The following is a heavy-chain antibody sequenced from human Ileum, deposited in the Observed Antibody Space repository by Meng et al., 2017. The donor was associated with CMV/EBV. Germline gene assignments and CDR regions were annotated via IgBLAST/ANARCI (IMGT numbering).Heavy chain of an antibody. CDR2: ISTSSDYI. CDR1: GFTFSNAW. J-gene: IGHJ4*02. V-gene: IGHV3-21*01. Sequence: GGSLRLSCAASGFTFSNAWMSWVRQAPGNGLEWVSSISTSSDYIYYADSLKGRFTISRDNAKNSLYLQMNSLRAEDTAVYYCARSYCSSASCYYRSYFFDYWGQGTLVTVFS. CDR3: ARSYCSSASCYYRSYFFDY. D-gene: IGHD2-2*01.